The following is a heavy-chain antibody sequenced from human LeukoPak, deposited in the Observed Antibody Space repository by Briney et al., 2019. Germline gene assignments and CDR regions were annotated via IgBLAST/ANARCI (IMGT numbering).Heavy chain of an antibody. CDR1: GFTFITYA. Sequence: RAGRSLRLSCAASGFTFITYAMHWVRPAPGKGLEWVAVIWYDGNDKYYADSVKGRFTISRDNSKNTLDLQMNSLRAEDTAVYYCARDMWRNGYSNAFNLWGQGTMVTVSS. CDR3: ARDMWRNGYSNAFNL. J-gene: IGHJ3*01. D-gene: IGHD3-22*01. CDR2: IWYDGNDK. V-gene: IGHV3-33*01.